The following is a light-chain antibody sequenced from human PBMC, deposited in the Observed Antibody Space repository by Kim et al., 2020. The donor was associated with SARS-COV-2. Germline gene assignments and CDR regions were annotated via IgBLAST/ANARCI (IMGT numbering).Light chain of an antibody. CDR3: QSYDSGLSGSKV. CDR2: VNN. J-gene: IGLJ2*01. V-gene: IGLV1-40*01. CDR1: SSNIGAGYD. Sequence: QSVLTQPPSVSGAPGQRVTISCAGNSSNIGAGYDVHWYRQLPGTAPELLIYVNNNRPSGVPDRFSGSKSGTSASLAITGLQAEDEAYYYCQSYDSGLSGSKVFGGGTKVTVL.